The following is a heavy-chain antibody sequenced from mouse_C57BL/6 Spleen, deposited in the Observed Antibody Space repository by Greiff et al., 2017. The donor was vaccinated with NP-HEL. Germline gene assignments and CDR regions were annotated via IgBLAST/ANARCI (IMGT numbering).Heavy chain of an antibody. V-gene: IGHV3-6*01. J-gene: IGHJ1*01. CDR1: GYSITSGYY. CDR3: ARGGYFDV. CDR2: ISYDGSN. Sequence: EVQLQQSGPGLVKPSQSLSLPCSVTGYSITSGYYWNWIRQFPGNKLEWMGYISYDGSNNYNPSLKNRISITRDTSKNQLFLKLNSVTTEDTATYYCARGGYFDVWGPGTTVTVSS.